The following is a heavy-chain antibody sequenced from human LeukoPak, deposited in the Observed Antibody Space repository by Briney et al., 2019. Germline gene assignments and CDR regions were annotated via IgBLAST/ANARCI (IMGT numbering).Heavy chain of an antibody. CDR3: AKRAVAGNIDY. J-gene: IGHJ4*02. CDR1: GFAFGSEA. V-gene: IGHV3-30*02. D-gene: IGHD6-19*01. CDR2: IQYDGSNK. Sequence: PGGSLRLSCAVSGFAFGSEAMSWVRQAPGKGLEWVAFIQYDGSNKYFADSVKGRFTISRDNSKNTLYLQMNSLRGEDTAVYYCAKRAVAGNIDYWGQGTLVTVSS.